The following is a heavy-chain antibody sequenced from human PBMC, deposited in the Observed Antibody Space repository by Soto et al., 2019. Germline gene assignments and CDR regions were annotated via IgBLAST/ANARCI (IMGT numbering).Heavy chain of an antibody. V-gene: IGHV3-74*01. CDR2: ISSDGSRT. CDR3: ARVYSSLSSYDY. CDR1: GFTFSSYS. J-gene: IGHJ4*02. D-gene: IGHD5-18*01. Sequence: PGGSLRLSCAASGFTFSSYSMNWVRQAPGKGLVWVSRISSDGSRTSYADSVKGRFTISRDNAKNTLYLQMNSLRAEDTAIYYCARVYSSLSSYDYWGQGTLVTVSS.